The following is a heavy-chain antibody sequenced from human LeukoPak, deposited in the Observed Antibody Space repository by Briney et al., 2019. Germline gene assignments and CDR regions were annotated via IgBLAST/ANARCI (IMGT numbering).Heavy chain of an antibody. CDR1: GFTFSSYA. V-gene: IGHV3-30-3*01. D-gene: IGHD6-13*01. Sequence: GSLRLSCAASGFTFSSYAMHWVRQAPGKGLEWVAVISYDGSNKYYSDSVKGRFTISRDNAKNSLYLQMNSLRAEDTAVYYCARDRAGTAAAVYLDYWGQGTLVTVSS. CDR2: ISYDGSNK. CDR3: ARDRAGTAAAVYLDY. J-gene: IGHJ4*02.